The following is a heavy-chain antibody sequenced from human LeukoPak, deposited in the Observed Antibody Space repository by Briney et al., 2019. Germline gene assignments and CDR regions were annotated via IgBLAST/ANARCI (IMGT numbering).Heavy chain of an antibody. CDR2: IGTAGDT. CDR1: GFTFSSYD. J-gene: IGHJ6*02. CDR3: ARGYCTNGVCYTGYGMDV. D-gene: IGHD2-8*01. Sequence: GGSLRLSRAASGFTFSSYDMHWVRQATGKGLERVSAIGTAGDTYYPGSVKGRFTISRENAKNSLYLQMNSLRAGDTAVYYCARGYCTNGVCYTGYGMDVWGQGTTVTVSS. V-gene: IGHV3-13*01.